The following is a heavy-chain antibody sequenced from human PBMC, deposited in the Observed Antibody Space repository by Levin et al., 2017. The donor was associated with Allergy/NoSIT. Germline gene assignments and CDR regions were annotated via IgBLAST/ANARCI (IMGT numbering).Heavy chain of an antibody. CDR3: ARRGYCSGGSCYSSLYYYGMDV. CDR2: IYYSGST. J-gene: IGHJ6*02. V-gene: IGHV4-31*03. D-gene: IGHD2-15*01. Sequence: NTSETLSLTCTVSGGSISSGGYYWSWIRQHPGKGLEWIGYIYYSGSTYYNPSLKSRVTISVDTSKNQFSLKLSSVTAADTAVYYCARRGYCSGGSCYSSLYYYGMDVWGQGTTVTVSS. CDR1: GGSISSGGYY.